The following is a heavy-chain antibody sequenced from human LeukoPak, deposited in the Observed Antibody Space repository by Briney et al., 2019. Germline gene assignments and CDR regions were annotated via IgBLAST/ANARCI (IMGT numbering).Heavy chain of an antibody. CDR1: GYSISSGYY. J-gene: IGHJ4*02. V-gene: IGHV4-38-2*01. D-gene: IGHD2-15*01. Sequence: PSETLSLTCAVSGYSISSGYYWGWIRQPPGKGLEWIGSTYHSGSTYYNPSLKSRVTISVDTSKNQFSLKLSSVTAADTAVYYCASEYCSGGSCYGVDYWGQGTLVTVSS. CDR3: ASEYCSGGSCYGVDY. CDR2: TYHSGST.